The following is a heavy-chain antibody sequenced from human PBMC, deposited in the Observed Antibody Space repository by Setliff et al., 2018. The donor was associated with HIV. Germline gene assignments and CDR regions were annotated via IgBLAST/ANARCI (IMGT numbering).Heavy chain of an antibody. CDR2: INSDGSST. CDR1: GFTFSSYW. Sequence: GGSLRLSCGASGFTFSSYWMHWVRQAPGSGLVWVSRINSDGSSTSYADSVKGRFTISRDNAKNSLYLQVNSLRPEDTAVYYCASARIPTGGVSTSLDYWGQGTLVTVSS. D-gene: IGHD3-3*01. V-gene: IGHV3-74*01. CDR3: ASARIPTGGVSTSLDY. J-gene: IGHJ4*02.